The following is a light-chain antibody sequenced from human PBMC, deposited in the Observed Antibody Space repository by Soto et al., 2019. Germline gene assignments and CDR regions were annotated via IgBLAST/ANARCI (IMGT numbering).Light chain of an antibody. V-gene: IGLV1-44*01. CDR3: AIWDLTLSAWV. CDR2: SND. CDR1: TSNIGSNT. Sequence: QSVLTQPPSASGTPGQRVTISCSGTTSNIGSNTVSWYHHLPGTAPKLLIYSNDQRPSGVPDRFSGSKSDTSASLAISGLQSEDEADYYCAIWDLTLSAWVFGGGTKLTVL. J-gene: IGLJ3*02.